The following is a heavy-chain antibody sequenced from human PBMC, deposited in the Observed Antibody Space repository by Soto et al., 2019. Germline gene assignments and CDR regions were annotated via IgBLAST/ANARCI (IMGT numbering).Heavy chain of an antibody. CDR1: GGSISSSNW. V-gene: IGHV4-4*02. J-gene: IGHJ6*02. CDR2: IYHSGST. CDR3: AREPSSPLYYYYYGMDV. Sequence: SETLSLTCAVSGGSISSSNWWSGVRQPPGKGLEWIGEIYHSGSTNYNPSLKSRVTISVDKSKNQFSLKLSSVTAADTAVYYCAREPSSPLYYYYYGMDVWGQGTTVTVSS.